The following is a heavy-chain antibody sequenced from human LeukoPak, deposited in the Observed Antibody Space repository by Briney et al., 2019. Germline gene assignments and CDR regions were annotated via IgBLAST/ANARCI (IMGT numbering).Heavy chain of an antibody. CDR1: GFTFSGYS. J-gene: IGHJ3*02. CDR2: ISSSSSYL. D-gene: IGHD4-17*01. V-gene: IGHV3-21*01. Sequence: GGSLRLSCAASGFTFSGYSMNWVRQAPGKGLEWVSFISSSSSYLYYADSVKGRFTISRDNAKNSLYLQMNSLRAEDTAVYYCARDKMGDGDYRGRDAFDIWGQGTMVTVSS. CDR3: ARDKMGDGDYRGRDAFDI.